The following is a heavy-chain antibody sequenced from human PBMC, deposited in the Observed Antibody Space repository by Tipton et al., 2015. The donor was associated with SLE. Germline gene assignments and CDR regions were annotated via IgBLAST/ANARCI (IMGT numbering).Heavy chain of an antibody. CDR3: ARLGYSISYYYYMDV. D-gene: IGHD4-11*01. Sequence: TLSLTCAVYGGSFSGYFWSWIRQLPDKGLEWIGEINHSGTTNCNPSLKNRVTISVDTSKNQFSLKLSSVTAADTAVYYCARLGYSISYYYYMDVWGKGTTVTVSS. J-gene: IGHJ6*03. V-gene: IGHV4-34*01. CDR1: GGSFSGYF. CDR2: INHSGTT.